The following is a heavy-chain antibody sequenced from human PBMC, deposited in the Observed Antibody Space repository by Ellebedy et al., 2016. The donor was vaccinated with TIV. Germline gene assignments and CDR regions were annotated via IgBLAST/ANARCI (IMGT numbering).Heavy chain of an antibody. D-gene: IGHD3-10*01. Sequence: GESLKISCAASGFSFSSYAMSWVRRAPGKGLEWVATVSGDGYKTYYADSVKGRFSISRDDSKNTVYLQMNFLRVEDTAVYYCAKGGGSGFDCWGQGTLVTVSS. CDR3: AKGGGSGFDC. V-gene: IGHV3-23*01. CDR2: VSGDGYKT. J-gene: IGHJ4*02. CDR1: GFSFSSYA.